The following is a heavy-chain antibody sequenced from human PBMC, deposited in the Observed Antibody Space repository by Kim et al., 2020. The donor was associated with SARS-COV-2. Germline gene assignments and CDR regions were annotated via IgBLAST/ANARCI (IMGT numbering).Heavy chain of an antibody. Sequence: GGSLRLSCAASGFTFSSYGMHWVRQAPGKGLEWVAVISYDGSNKYYADSVKGRFTISRDNSKNTLYLQMNSLRAEDTAVYYCARLGPLWFGESNDAVDI. CDR3: ARLGPLWFGESNDAVDI. CDR1: GFTFSSYG. CDR2: ISYDGSNK. J-gene: IGHJ3*02. D-gene: IGHD3-10*01. V-gene: IGHV3-33*05.